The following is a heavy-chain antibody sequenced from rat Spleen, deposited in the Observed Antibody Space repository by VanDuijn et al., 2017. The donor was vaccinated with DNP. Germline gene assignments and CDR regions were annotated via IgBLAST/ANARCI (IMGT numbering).Heavy chain of an antibody. CDR1: GFTFSNYY. D-gene: IGHD1-1*01. J-gene: IGHJ3*01. V-gene: IGHV5-20*01. CDR3: ATPVTTVVNWFAY. CDR2: ISYDGSRT. Sequence: EVQLVESGGGLVQPGRSLKLSCAASGFTFSNYYMAWVRQAPTKGLEWVAYISYDGSRTYYRDSVKGRFTISRDNAKSTLYLQMDSLRSEDTATYYCATPVTTVVNWFAYWGQGTLVTVSS.